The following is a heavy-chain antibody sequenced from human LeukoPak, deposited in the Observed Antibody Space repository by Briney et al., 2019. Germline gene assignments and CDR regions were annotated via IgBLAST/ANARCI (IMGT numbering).Heavy chain of an antibody. CDR3: ARESRTGYNKY. J-gene: IGHJ4*02. CDR1: GFTFSSYE. V-gene: IGHV3-48*03. D-gene: IGHD1-14*01. Sequence: GGSLRLSCAASGFTFSSYEMNWVRQAPGKGLEWVSYISSSGSTIYYADSVKGRFTISRDNAKNSLYLQMNSLRAEDTAVYYCARESRTGYNKYWGQGTLVTVSS. CDR2: ISSSGSTI.